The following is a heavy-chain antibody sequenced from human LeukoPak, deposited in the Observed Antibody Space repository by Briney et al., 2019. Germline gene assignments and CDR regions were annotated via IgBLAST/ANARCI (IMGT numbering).Heavy chain of an antibody. CDR1: GYTFTGYY. V-gene: IGHV1-2*02. CDR2: INPNSGGT. J-gene: IGHJ4*02. CDR3: ARDLGRSGSYENFDY. Sequence: GASVKVSCKASGYTFTGYYMHWVRQAPGQGLEWMGWINPNSGGTNYAQKFQGRVTMTRDTSISTAYMELRSLRSDDTAVYYCARDLGRSGSYENFDYWGQGTLVTVSS. D-gene: IGHD1-26*01.